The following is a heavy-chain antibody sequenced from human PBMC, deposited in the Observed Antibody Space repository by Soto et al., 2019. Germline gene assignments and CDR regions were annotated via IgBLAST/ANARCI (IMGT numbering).Heavy chain of an antibody. J-gene: IGHJ3*02. CDR3: ATVVVPAAPGAFDI. CDR1: GGTFSSYT. CDR2: IIPILGTA. V-gene: IGHV1-69*08. Sequence: QVQLVQSGAEVKKPGSSVKVSCKASGGTFSSYTISWVRQAPGQGLEWMGRIIPILGTANYAQKFQGRVTITADKSTSTAYMELSSLRSEDTAVYYCATVVVPAAPGAFDIWGQGTMVTVSS. D-gene: IGHD2-2*01.